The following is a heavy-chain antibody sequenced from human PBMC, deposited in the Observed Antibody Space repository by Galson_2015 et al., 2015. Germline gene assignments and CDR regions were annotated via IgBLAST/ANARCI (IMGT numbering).Heavy chain of an antibody. CDR3: ARIGYCSSTSCYSYYYYGMDV. CDR2: IYPGDSDT. Sequence: QSGAEVKKPGESLTISCKGSGYSFTSYWIGWVRQMSGKGLEWMGIIYPGDSDTRYSPSFQGQVTISADKSISTAYLQWSSLKASDTAMYYCARIGYCSSTSCYSYYYYGMDVWGQGTTVTVSS. CDR1: GYSFTSYW. J-gene: IGHJ6*02. V-gene: IGHV5-51*01. D-gene: IGHD2-2*02.